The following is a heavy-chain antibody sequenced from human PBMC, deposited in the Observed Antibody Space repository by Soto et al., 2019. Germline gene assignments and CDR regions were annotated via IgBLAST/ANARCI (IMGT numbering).Heavy chain of an antibody. CDR1: GFTFGDYD. CDR3: TTTEDYHYGMDV. CDR2: IRSKAYGGTT. Sequence: GGSLRLSCTASGFTFGDYDMSWVRQSPGKGLEWVGFIRSKAYGGTTEYAASVKGRFTISRDDSKSIAYLQMNSLKTEDTAVYYCTTTEDYHYGMDVWGQGTTVTVSS. J-gene: IGHJ6*02. V-gene: IGHV3-49*04.